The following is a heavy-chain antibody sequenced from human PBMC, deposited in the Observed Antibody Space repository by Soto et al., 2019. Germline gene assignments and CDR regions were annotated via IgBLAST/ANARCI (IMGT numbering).Heavy chain of an antibody. J-gene: IGHJ6*02. V-gene: IGHV1-2*04. CDR3: ARGKIAAAGQTYYYYGMDV. D-gene: IGHD6-13*01. Sequence: ASVKVSCKASGYTFTGYYMHWVRQAPGQGREWMGWINPNSGGTNYAQKFQGWVTMTRDTSISTAYMELSRLRSDDTAVYYCARGKIAAAGQTYYYYGMDVWGQGTTVTVSS. CDR2: INPNSGGT. CDR1: GYTFTGYY.